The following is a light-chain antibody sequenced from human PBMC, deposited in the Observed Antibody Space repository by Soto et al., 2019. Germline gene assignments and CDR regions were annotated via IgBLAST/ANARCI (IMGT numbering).Light chain of an antibody. V-gene: IGKV3-20*01. CDR2: GAS. CDR1: QGIKDY. Sequence: EIVMTQSPATLSVSPGERATLSCRASQGIKDYLAWYQQKPGQAPRLLIYGASSRATGIPDRFSGSGSGTDFTLTISRLEPEDFAVYYCQQYGSSLFDGGTKVDIK. CDR3: QQYGSSL. J-gene: IGKJ4*01.